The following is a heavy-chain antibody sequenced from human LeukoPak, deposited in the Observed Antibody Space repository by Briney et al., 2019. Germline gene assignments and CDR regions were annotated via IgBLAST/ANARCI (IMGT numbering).Heavy chain of an antibody. Sequence: GSLRLSCAASGFTFSDYYMSWIRQAPGKGLEWVSYISSSGSTIYYADSVMGRFTISRDNAKNSLYLQMNSLGAEDTAVYYCAATAMVGYYYYYGMDVWGQGTTVTVSS. CDR1: GFTFSDYY. CDR3: AATAMVGYYYYYGMDV. V-gene: IGHV3-11*01. CDR2: ISSSGSTI. D-gene: IGHD5-18*01. J-gene: IGHJ6*02.